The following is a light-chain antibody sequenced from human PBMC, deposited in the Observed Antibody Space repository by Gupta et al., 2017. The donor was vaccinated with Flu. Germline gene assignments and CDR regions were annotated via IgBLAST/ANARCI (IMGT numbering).Light chain of an antibody. CDR2: DGN. V-gene: IGLV2-11*01. CDR1: SSDVGNYNY. CDR3: CSYAGNYNYV. Sequence: VNISCTGTSSDVGNYNYVSWYQHPPGKAPKLIIYDGNKRPAGVPDRFSGSKSGNTASLAISGLQAEDEADYYCCSYAGNYNYVFGRGTKVNVL. J-gene: IGLJ1*01.